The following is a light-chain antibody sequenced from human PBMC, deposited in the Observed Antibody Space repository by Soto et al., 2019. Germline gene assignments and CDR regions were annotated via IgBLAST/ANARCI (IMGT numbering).Light chain of an antibody. CDR1: SSDVGGYNS. CDR3: SSYTSSSTVI. V-gene: IGLV2-14*01. CDR2: DVT. J-gene: IGLJ2*01. Sequence: QSALTQPASVSGSPGQSITISCTGTSSDVGGYNSVSWYQQYPGKAPKLVIYDVTNRPSGVSNRFSGSKSVNTASLTISGLQDEDEADYYCSSYTSSSTVIFGGGTKLTVL.